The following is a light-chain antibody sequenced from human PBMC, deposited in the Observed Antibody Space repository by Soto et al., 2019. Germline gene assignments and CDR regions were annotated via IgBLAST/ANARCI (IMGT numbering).Light chain of an antibody. CDR3: TSYTGSSTGV. CDR1: SSDVGAYNF. Sequence: QSALTQPASVSGSPGQSITISCTGTSSDVGAYNFVSWYQQHPGKAPKVIIYDVSNRPSGVSNRFSGSKSGNTASLSISGLQTEDEADYYCTSYTGSSTGVFGTGTKLTVL. V-gene: IGLV2-14*01. CDR2: DVS. J-gene: IGLJ1*01.